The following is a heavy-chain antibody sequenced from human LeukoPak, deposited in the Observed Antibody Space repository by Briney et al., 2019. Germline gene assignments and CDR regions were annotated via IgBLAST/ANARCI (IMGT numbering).Heavy chain of an antibody. J-gene: IGHJ5*02. V-gene: IGHV4-4*09. CDR2: IYTSGST. D-gene: IGHD1-14*01. CDR3: ARSRIFDP. Sequence: SETLSLTCTVSGGSISSYCWSWIRQPPGKGLEWIGYIYTSGSTNYNPSLKSRVTISVDTSKNQFSLKLSSVTAADTAVYYCARSRIFDPWGQGTLVTVSS. CDR1: GGSISSYC.